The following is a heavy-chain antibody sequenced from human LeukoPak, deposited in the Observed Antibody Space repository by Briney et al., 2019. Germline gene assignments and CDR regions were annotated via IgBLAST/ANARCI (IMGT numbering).Heavy chain of an antibody. CDR2: ISGSGDST. J-gene: IGHJ4*02. Sequence: GGSLRLSCAASGFTFSSYAMSWVRQAPGKGLEWVSAISGSGDSTYYADSEKGWFTISRDNSKNTLYLQMNSLRAEDSAVYYCAKDRPRLLWFGEAAYWGQGTLVTVSS. CDR3: AKDRPRLLWFGEAAY. CDR1: GFTFSSYA. D-gene: IGHD3-10*01. V-gene: IGHV3-23*01.